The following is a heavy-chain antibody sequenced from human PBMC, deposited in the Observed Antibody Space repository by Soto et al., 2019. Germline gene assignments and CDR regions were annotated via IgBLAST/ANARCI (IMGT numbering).Heavy chain of an antibody. V-gene: IGHV3-23*01. D-gene: IGHD6-19*01. CDR3: ANLYSSGGKEWFDP. CDR1: GFTFSNYA. CDR2: IDHSGGST. Sequence: EVQLLESGGGLVQPGGYLRLSCAASGFTFSNYAMSWVRQAPGKGLEWVSGIDHSGGSTYYADSVKGRFTISRDNSKNTLYLQMNSLRAEDTAVYYCANLYSSGGKEWFDPWGRGTLVTVSS. J-gene: IGHJ5*02.